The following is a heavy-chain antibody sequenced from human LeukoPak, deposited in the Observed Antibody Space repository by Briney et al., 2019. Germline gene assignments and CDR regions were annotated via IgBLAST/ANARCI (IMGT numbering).Heavy chain of an antibody. V-gene: IGHV3-33*06. CDR2: IWYDGSNK. CDR1: GFTFSSYG. D-gene: IGHD6-13*01. CDR3: AKVDSLSIAAAGSFDY. J-gene: IGHJ4*02. Sequence: GGSLTLSCAASGFTFSSYGMHWVRQAPGKGLEWVAVIWYDGSNKYYADSVKGRFTISRDNSKNTLYLQMNSLRAEDTAVYYCAKVDSLSIAAAGSFDYWGQGTLVTVSS.